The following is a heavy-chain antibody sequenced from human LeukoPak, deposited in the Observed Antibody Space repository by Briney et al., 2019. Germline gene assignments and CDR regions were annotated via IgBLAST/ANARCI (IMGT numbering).Heavy chain of an antibody. Sequence: SGPTLVNPTQTLTLTCTFSGFSLSTSGVGVGWIRQPPGKALEWLALIYWDDDKRYSPSLKSRLTITKDTSKNQVVLTMTNMDPVDTATYYRAHKGGSGSYYIPTFDYWGQGTLVTVSS. V-gene: IGHV2-5*02. J-gene: IGHJ4*02. CDR1: GFSLSTSGVG. CDR3: AHKGGSGSYYIPTFDY. D-gene: IGHD3-10*01. CDR2: IYWDDDK.